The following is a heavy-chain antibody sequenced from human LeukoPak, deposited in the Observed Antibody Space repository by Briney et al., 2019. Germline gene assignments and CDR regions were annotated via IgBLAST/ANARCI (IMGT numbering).Heavy chain of an antibody. V-gene: IGHV3-23*01. D-gene: IGHD3-10*01. CDR2: ISGSGGST. CDR3: AKGSRYYYGSGSYFDY. J-gene: IGHJ4*02. CDR1: GFTFSSYA. Sequence: GGSLRLSCAASGFTFSSYAMTWVRQAPGKGLEWVSGISGSGGSTYHADSVKGRFTISRDNSKNTLYLQMNSLRAEATAVYYCAKGSRYYYGSGSYFDYWGQGTLVTVSS.